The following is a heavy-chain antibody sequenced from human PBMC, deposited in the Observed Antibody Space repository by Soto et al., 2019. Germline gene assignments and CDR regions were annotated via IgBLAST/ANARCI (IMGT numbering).Heavy chain of an antibody. CDR2: IRSKANSYAT. V-gene: IGHV3-73*01. Sequence: GGSLRLSCAASGFTFSGSAMHWVRQASGKGLEWVGRIRSKANSYATAYAASVKGRFTISRDDSKNTAYLQMNSLKTEDTAVYYCTIPRGPGMLGFDYWGQGTLVTVSS. J-gene: IGHJ4*02. CDR1: GFTFSGSA. D-gene: IGHD3-10*02. CDR3: TIPRGPGMLGFDY.